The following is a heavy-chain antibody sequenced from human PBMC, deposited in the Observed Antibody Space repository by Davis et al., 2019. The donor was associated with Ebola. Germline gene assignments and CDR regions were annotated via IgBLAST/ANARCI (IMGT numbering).Heavy chain of an antibody. CDR3: ARDRGSDWYFDL. CDR2: ISYDSRQE. CDR1: GFTFSSYG. V-gene: IGHV3-30*03. Sequence: GGSLRLSCAASGFTFSSYGMHWVRQAPGKGLEWVAVISYDSRQESFSDSVRGRFTVSRDNSKKMFYLQMSSLRVEDTALYYCARDRGSDWYFDLWGQGTLVTVSS. J-gene: IGHJ4*02. D-gene: IGHD3-9*01.